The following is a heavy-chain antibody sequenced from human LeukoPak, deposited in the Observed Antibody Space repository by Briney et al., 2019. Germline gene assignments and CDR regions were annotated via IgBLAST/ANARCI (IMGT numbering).Heavy chain of an antibody. CDR3: AKDRRFLEWLLVDYYFDY. Sequence: PGGSLRLSCAASGFTFSSYGMHWVRQAPGKGLEWVAVISYDGSNKYYADSVKGRFTISRDNSKNTLYLQMNSLRAEDTAVHYCAKDRRFLEWLLVDYYFDYWGQGTLVTVSS. D-gene: IGHD3-3*01. CDR2: ISYDGSNK. CDR1: GFTFSSYG. J-gene: IGHJ4*02. V-gene: IGHV3-30*18.